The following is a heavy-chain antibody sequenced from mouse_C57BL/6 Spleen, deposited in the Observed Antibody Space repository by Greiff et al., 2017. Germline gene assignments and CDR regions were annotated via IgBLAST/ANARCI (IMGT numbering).Heavy chain of an antibody. Sequence: EVQGVESGGGLVKPGGSLTLSCAASGFTFSDYGMHWVRQAPEKGLEWVAYISSGSSTIYYADTVKGRFTISRDNAKNTLFLQMTSLRSEDTAMYYGARGGVLRSYAMDYWGQGTSVTVSS. CDR1: GFTFSDYG. J-gene: IGHJ4*01. CDR3: ARGGVLRSYAMDY. V-gene: IGHV5-17*01. D-gene: IGHD1-1*01. CDR2: ISSGSSTI.